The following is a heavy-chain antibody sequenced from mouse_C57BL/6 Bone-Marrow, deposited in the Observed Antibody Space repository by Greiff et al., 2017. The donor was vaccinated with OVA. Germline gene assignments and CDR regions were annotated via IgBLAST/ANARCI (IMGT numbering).Heavy chain of an antibody. D-gene: IGHD1-1*01. J-gene: IGHJ1*03. CDR2: ISGGGGNT. CDR1: GFTFSSYT. Sequence: DVQLVESGGGLVKPGGSLKLSCAASGFTFSSYTMSWVRQTPEKRLEWVATISGGGGNTYYPDSVKGRFTISRDNAKNTLYLQMSSLRSEDTALYYCARHSTTVLDVWGTGTTVTVSS. CDR3: ARHSTTVLDV. V-gene: IGHV5-9*01.